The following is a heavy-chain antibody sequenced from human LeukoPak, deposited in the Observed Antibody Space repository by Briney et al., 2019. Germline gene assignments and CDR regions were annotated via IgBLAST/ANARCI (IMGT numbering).Heavy chain of an antibody. CDR2: IYYSGTT. J-gene: IGHJ6*03. V-gene: IGHV4-39*01. D-gene: IGHD5-18*01. CDR3: ARLGTARSFYYMDV. Sequence: PSETLSLTCTVSGGSINISSYYWGWIRQPPGKGLEWIGSIYYSGTTYYNPSLKSRITLSVDTPKNQISLKVTSVTAADTALYYCARLGTARSFYYMDVWGKGTTGTISS. CDR1: GGSINISSYY.